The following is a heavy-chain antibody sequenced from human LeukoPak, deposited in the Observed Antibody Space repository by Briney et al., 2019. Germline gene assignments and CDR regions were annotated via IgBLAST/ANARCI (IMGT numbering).Heavy chain of an antibody. J-gene: IGHJ3*02. CDR2: ISGSGGST. CDR3: AKFSFGIGPHRPLSWWSGISGNGAFDI. D-gene: IGHD3-3*01. CDR1: GFTFSSYA. V-gene: IGHV3-23*01. Sequence: GGSLRLSCAASGFTFSSYAMSWVRQAPGNGLEWVSAISGSGGSTYYADSVKGRFTISRDNSKNTLYLQMNSLRAEDTAVYYCAKFSFGIGPHRPLSWWSGISGNGAFDIWGQGTMVTVSS.